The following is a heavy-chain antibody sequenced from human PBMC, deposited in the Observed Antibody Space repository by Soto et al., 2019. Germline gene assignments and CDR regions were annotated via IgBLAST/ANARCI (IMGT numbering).Heavy chain of an antibody. D-gene: IGHD1-26*01. V-gene: IGHV3-30*18. CDR2: ISDDGDKR. CDR1: GFTFGNYG. Sequence: GGSLRLSCVGSGFTFGNYGMHWVRQPPGKGLEWVALISDDGDKRYYADSVRGRLIISRDNSKDTLYLQMNSLGPDDTAVYFCAKARVRIVGANSFDYWGQGTPVTVS. CDR3: AKARVRIVGANSFDY. J-gene: IGHJ4*02.